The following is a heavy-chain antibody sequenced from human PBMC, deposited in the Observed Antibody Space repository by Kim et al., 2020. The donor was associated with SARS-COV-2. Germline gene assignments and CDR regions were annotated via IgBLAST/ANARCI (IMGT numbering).Heavy chain of an antibody. Sequence: SLKSRVTISVDTSKNQFSLKLSSVTAADTAVYYCARRESIAVAGKGWFDPWGQGTLVTVSS. D-gene: IGHD6-19*01. J-gene: IGHJ5*02. V-gene: IGHV4-39*01. CDR3: ARRESIAVAGKGWFDP.